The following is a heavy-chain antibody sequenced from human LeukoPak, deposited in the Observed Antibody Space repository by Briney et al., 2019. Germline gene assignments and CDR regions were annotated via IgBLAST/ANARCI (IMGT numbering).Heavy chain of an antibody. CDR1: GGSISSYY. D-gene: IGHD2/OR15-2a*01. CDR2: IYYSGNT. J-gene: IGHJ5*02. CDR3: AGDSIGPREGWFDP. Sequence: SETLSLTCTVSGGSISSYYWSWIRQPPGKGLEWIGYIYYSGNTNHNPSLKSRVTISVDTSRNQFSLKLSSVTAADTAVYYCAGDSIGPREGWFDPWGQGTLVTVSS. V-gene: IGHV4-59*01.